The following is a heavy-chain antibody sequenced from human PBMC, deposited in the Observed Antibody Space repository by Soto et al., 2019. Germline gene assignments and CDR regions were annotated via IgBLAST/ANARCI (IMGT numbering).Heavy chain of an antibody. Sequence: QVQLVESGGGVVQPGTSLRLSCVGSGFTFRSYVIHWVRQAPGKGREWVALTSYDGSNKDYGDSVKGRFTISRDNSRNTVDLQMDSLRREDTALYYCARWGTTGGLDVWGQGTLVSVSS. D-gene: IGHD3-16*01. V-gene: IGHV3-30*19. J-gene: IGHJ1*01. CDR3: ARWGTTGGLDV. CDR2: TSYDGSNK. CDR1: GFTFRSYV.